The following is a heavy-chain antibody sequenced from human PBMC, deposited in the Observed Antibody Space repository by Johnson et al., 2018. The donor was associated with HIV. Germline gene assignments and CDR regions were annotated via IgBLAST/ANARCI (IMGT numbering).Heavy chain of an antibody. J-gene: IGHJ3*02. CDR3: ATDGPSAPYYNAFDI. V-gene: IGHV3-20*04. D-gene: IGHD1-26*01. CDR1: GFTLSKHA. Sequence: QLVESGGGLVQPGGSLRLSCAASGFTLSKHAMHWVRQAPGKGLEWVSGINWNGGSTGYADSVKGRFTISRDDSKNTLYLQMNSLKTEDTAVYYCATDGPSAPYYNAFDIWGQGTMVTVSS. CDR2: INWNGGST.